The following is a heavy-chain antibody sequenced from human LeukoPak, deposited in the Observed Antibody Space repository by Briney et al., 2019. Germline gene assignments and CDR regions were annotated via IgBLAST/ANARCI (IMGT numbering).Heavy chain of an antibody. D-gene: IGHD4-11*01. CDR1: GFTFSGYV. Sequence: GGSLRLSCAASGFTFSGYVMSWVRQAPGKGLEWVSYISSSSGSTDYADSVKGRFTISRDNSKNTLYLQMNSLRAEDTAVYYCAKARNSDYRFGFDIWGQGTMVTVSS. CDR2: ISSSSGST. V-gene: IGHV3-23*01. J-gene: IGHJ3*02. CDR3: AKARNSDYRFGFDI.